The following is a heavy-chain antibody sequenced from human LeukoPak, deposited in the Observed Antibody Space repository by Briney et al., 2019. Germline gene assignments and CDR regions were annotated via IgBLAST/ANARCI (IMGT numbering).Heavy chain of an antibody. CDR2: IRYDGNNK. Sequence: GGSLRLSCAASGFSFSSYDMYWVRQAPGKGLEWVAFIRYDGNNKYYADSVKGRFTISRDNSESTLYLQLNSLRAEDTAVYYCTTITVASHFDYWGPGTLATVSS. J-gene: IGHJ4*02. CDR3: TTITVASHFDY. V-gene: IGHV3-30*02. D-gene: IGHD6-19*01. CDR1: GFSFSSYD.